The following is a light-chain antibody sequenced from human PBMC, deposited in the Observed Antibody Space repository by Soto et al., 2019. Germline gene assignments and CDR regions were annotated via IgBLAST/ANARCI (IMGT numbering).Light chain of an antibody. Sequence: QSVLTRSPSASGTPGQRVTISCFGSTSNIGSNTVSWYQQLPGTAPKLLIYGNNQRPSGVPDRFSVSESGTSASLAISGLQSDDEADYYCAAWDDSLKGVVFGGGTKLTVL. CDR1: TSNIGSNT. V-gene: IGLV1-44*01. CDR3: AAWDDSLKGVV. CDR2: GNN. J-gene: IGLJ2*01.